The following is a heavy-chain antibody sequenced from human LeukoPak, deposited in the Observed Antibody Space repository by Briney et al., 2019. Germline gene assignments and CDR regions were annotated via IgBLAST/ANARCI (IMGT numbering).Heavy chain of an antibody. V-gene: IGHV1-18*01. D-gene: IGHD6-19*01. CDR2: ISAYNGNT. CDR1: GYTFTSYG. CDR3: ASRTPGSGWPGPWGY. J-gene: IGHJ4*02. Sequence: ASVKVSCKASGYTFTSYGISWVRQAPGQGLAWMGWISAYNGNTNYAQKLQGRVTMTTDTSTSTAYMELRSLRSEDTAVYYCASRTPGSGWPGPWGYWGQGTLVTVSS.